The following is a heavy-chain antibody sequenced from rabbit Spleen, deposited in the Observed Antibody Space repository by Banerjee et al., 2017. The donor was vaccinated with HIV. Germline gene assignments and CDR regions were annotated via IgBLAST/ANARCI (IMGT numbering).Heavy chain of an antibody. Sequence: QEQLVESGGGLVKPEGSLTLTCTASGFSFSNKAVMCWVRQAPGKGLEWIACINVVTGNAVYASWAKGRCPLSKTSSTTVTLEMNSLTVADTATYFCSRDTSSSFSSYGMDLWGPGTLVTVS. J-gene: IGHJ6*01. D-gene: IGHD1-1*01. CDR3: SRDTSSSFSSYGMDL. CDR2: INVVTGNA. V-gene: IGHV1S45*01. CDR1: GFSFSNKAV.